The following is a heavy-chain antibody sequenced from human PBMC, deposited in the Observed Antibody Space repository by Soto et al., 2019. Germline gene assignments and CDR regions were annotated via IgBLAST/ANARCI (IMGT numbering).Heavy chain of an antibody. CDR1: GYTFTSYD. Sequence: QVQLVQSGAEEKKPGASVKVSCKASGYTFTSYDINWVRQATGQGLEWMGWMNPNSGNTGYAKKNQGRVNMPTNSCISKAYLELSSLRSEETAVYYCARERTVAGNDSWGQGTLVTVSS. CDR2: MNPNSGNT. V-gene: IGHV1-8*01. J-gene: IGHJ4*02. D-gene: IGHD6-19*01. CDR3: ARERTVAGNDS.